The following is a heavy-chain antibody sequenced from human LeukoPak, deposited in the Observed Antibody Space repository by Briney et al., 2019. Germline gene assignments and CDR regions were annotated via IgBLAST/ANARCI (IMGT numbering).Heavy chain of an antibody. CDR1: GFTFSIYA. D-gene: IGHD6-19*01. Sequence: SLRLSCGASGFTFSIYAMSWVRQAPGKGLDWVSAISRGGDDTYNADSVKGRFTISRDNSKNTLYLQMNSLRAEDSAVYYCAKRDTRGRYYFDSWGQGTLVTVSS. J-gene: IGHJ4*02. CDR2: ISRGGDDT. CDR3: AKRDTRGRYYFDS. V-gene: IGHV3-23*01.